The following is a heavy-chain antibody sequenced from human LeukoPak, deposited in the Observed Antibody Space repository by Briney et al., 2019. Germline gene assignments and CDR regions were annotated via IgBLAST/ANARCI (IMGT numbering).Heavy chain of an antibody. D-gene: IGHD1-1*01. J-gene: IGHJ4*02. CDR3: ARVGRPLAPDY. Sequence: SVKVSCKASGGTFSSYAISWVRQAPGQGLEWMGRIIPIFGTANYAQMFQGRVTITTDESTSTAYMELSSLRSEDTAVYYCARVGRPLAPDYWGQGTLVTVSS. V-gene: IGHV1-69*05. CDR2: IIPIFGTA. CDR1: GGTFSSYA.